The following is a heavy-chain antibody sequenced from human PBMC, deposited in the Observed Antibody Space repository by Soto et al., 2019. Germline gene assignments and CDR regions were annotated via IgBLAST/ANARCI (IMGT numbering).Heavy chain of an antibody. CDR3: ARDSFGPYYYYYGMDV. Sequence: QVQLVESGGGVVQPGRCLRLSCAASGFTFSSYGMHWVRQAPGKGLEWVAVIWYDGSNKYYADSVKGRFTISRDNSKNTLYLQMNSLRAEDTAVYYCARDSFGPYYYYYGMDVWGQGTTVTVSS. V-gene: IGHV3-33*01. CDR2: IWYDGSNK. CDR1: GFTFSSYG. J-gene: IGHJ6*02. D-gene: IGHD3-3*01.